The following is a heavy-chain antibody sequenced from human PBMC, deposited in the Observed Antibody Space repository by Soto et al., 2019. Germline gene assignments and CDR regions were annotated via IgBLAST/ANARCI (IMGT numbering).Heavy chain of an antibody. D-gene: IGHD3-10*01. CDR2: ITGSGGST. J-gene: IGHJ6*02. CDR1: GFTFSSYA. CDR3: AKALTVVRGLIYYGMDV. V-gene: IGHV3-23*01. Sequence: GGSLRLSCASSGFTFSSYAMSWVRQSPGKGLTWVSVITGSGGSTYYADSVKGRFTISRDNSKNTLYLQMNSLRDEDTAVYYCAKALTVVRGLIYYGMDVWGQGTTVTVSS.